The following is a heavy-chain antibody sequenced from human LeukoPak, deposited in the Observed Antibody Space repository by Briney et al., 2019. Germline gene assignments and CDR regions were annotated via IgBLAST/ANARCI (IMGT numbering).Heavy chain of an antibody. Sequence: GGSLRLSCAASGFTLSSYAMSWVRQGPGKGLEWVSATSVSGNTYHADSVKGRFTISRDSSKNTLYLQMNSLRAGDAAVYYCAKAPVTTCSGAYCYPFDYWSQGTLVTVSS. V-gene: IGHV3-23*01. CDR2: TSVSGNT. CDR3: AKAPVTTCSGAYCYPFDY. J-gene: IGHJ4*02. D-gene: IGHD2-15*01. CDR1: GFTLSSYA.